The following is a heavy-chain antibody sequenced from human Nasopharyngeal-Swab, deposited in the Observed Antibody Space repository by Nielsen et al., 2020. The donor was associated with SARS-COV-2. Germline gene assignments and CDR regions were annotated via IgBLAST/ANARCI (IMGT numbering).Heavy chain of an antibody. V-gene: IGHV3-30*18. CDR2: ISYDGSNK. D-gene: IGHD1-26*01. Sequence: GESLKISCAASGFTFSSYGMHWVRQAPGKELEWVAVISYDGSNKYYADSVKGRFTISRDNSKNTLYLQMNSLRAEDTAVYYCAKEEVVGATLGYYYYYGMDVWGQGTTVTVSS. CDR3: AKEEVVGATLGYYYYYGMDV. CDR1: GFTFSSYG. J-gene: IGHJ6*02.